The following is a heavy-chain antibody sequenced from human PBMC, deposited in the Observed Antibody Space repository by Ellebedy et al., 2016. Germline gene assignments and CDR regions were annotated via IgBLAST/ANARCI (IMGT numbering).Heavy chain of an antibody. CDR1: GFTFTDEY. CDR3: TRDGSEWSRDY. Sequence: GESLKISXATSGFTFTDEYMDWVRQAPGKGLEWVATIVNSGRETYYADPLRGRFTISRDNAMNSVYLQMDSLTVEDTAVYYCTRDGSEWSRDYWGQGTLVTVSS. CDR2: IVNSGRET. V-gene: IGHV3-21*06. J-gene: IGHJ4*02. D-gene: IGHD2-8*01.